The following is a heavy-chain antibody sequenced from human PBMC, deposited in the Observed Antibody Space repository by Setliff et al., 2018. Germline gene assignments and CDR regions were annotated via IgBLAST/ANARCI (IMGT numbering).Heavy chain of an antibody. V-gene: IGHV5-51*01. J-gene: IGHJ6*03. CDR2: IYPDDSDT. Sequence: GESLKISCKGSGYNFASYWVAWVRQMPGKGLEWMGIIYPDDSDTSYSPSFQGQVTISADKSISTAYLQWSSLKASDTAMYYCARQIGSSLSHFYYYMDVWGKGTTVTVSS. CDR3: ARQIGSSLSHFYYYMDV. CDR1: GYNFASYW. D-gene: IGHD6-19*01.